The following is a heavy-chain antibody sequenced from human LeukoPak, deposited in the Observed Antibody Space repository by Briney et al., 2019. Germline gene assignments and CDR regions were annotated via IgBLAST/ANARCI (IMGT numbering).Heavy chain of an antibody. CDR2: INPNGGST. J-gene: IGHJ4*02. CDR1: GYTFTSYY. CDR3: ARGGMVRDRRHFQFDH. D-gene: IGHD3-10*01. V-gene: IGHV1-46*01. Sequence: ASVKVSCKASGYTFTSYYMHWVRQAPGQGLEWMGIINPNGGSTIYAQKFQGRVTVTRDTSTSTVYMDLTSLRSEDTAVYYCARGGMVRDRRHFQFDHWGQGTLVTVSS.